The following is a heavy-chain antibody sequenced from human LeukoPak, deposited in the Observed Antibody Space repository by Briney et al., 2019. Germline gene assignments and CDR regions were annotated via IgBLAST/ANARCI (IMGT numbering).Heavy chain of an antibody. V-gene: IGHV4-59*01. Sequence: SETLSLTCTVSGCSISSYYGSWIRQPPGKGLEWIGYIYYSGSTNYNPSLKSRVTISVDTSKNQFSLKLSSVTAADTAVYYCARVGGIVGATTLENYWGQGTLVTVSS. CDR1: GCSISSYY. D-gene: IGHD1-26*01. CDR2: IYYSGST. J-gene: IGHJ4*02. CDR3: ARVGGIVGATTLENY.